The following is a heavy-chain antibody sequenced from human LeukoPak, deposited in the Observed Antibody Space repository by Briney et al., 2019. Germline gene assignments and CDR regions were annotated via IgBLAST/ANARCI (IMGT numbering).Heavy chain of an antibody. CDR1: GFTFSSYS. CDR3: ARVVRGSGSYLDY. D-gene: IGHD3-10*01. Sequence: GGSLRLSCEASGFTFSSYSMNWVRQAPGKGLEWVSYISSSGGTIYHADSVKGRLTISRDNAKNSVNLQMNSLRAEDTAVYYCARVVRGSGSYLDYWGRGTLVTVSS. CDR2: ISSSGGTI. V-gene: IGHV3-48*01. J-gene: IGHJ4*02.